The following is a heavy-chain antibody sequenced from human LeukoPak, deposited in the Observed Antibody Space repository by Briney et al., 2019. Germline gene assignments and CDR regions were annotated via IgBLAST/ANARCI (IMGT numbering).Heavy chain of an antibody. V-gene: IGHV4-59*01. J-gene: IGHJ4*02. CDR2: IYYSGST. CDR3: ARDGSSGSYYDLDY. CDR1: GGSISSYY. Sequence: SETLSLTCTVSGGSISSYYWSWIRQPPGKGLEWSGYIYYSGSTNYNPSLKSRVTISVDTSKNQFSLKLSSVTAADTAVYYCARDGSSGSYYDLDYWGQGTLVTVSS. D-gene: IGHD1-26*01.